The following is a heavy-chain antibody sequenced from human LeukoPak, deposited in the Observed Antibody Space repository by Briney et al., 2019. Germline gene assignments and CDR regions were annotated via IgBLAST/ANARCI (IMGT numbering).Heavy chain of an antibody. CDR3: AKDWGAARRLDY. Sequence: PGGSLRLSCAASGFTFSTYNMNWVRQAPGKGLGWLAYITSNINTIYYADSVKGRFTISRDNAKNSLYLQMNSLRAEDTAVYYCAKDWGAARRLDYWGQGTLVTVSS. CDR2: ITSNINTI. D-gene: IGHD1-26*01. CDR1: GFTFSTYN. J-gene: IGHJ4*02. V-gene: IGHV3-48*04.